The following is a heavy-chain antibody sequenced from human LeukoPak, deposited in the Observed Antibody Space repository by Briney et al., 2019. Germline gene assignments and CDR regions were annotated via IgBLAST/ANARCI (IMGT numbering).Heavy chain of an antibody. V-gene: IGHV3-21*01. D-gene: IGHD4-17*01. Sequence: GGSLRLSCAASGFTFSSYSMNWVRQAPGKGLEWVSSISSSSSYIYYADSVKGRFTISRDNAKNSLYLQMNSLRAEDTAVYYCARGQDYDTPSDYWGQGTLVTVSS. CDR3: ARGQDYDTPSDY. CDR2: ISSSSSYI. J-gene: IGHJ4*02. CDR1: GFTFSSYS.